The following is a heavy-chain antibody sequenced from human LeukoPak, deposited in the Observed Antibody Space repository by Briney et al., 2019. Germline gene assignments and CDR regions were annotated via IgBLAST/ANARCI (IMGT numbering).Heavy chain of an antibody. CDR1: GGSISSYS. J-gene: IGHJ3*02. CDR2: IYYSGST. V-gene: IGHV4-59*01. Sequence: PSKTLSLTCTVSGGSISSYSWSWIRQPPGKGLEWIGYIYYSGSTNYNPSLKSRVTISVDTSKNQFSLKLSSVTAADTAVYYCARTLGGDYMGEFVAFDIWGQGTMVTVSS. D-gene: IGHD4-17*01. CDR3: ARTLGGDYMGEFVAFDI.